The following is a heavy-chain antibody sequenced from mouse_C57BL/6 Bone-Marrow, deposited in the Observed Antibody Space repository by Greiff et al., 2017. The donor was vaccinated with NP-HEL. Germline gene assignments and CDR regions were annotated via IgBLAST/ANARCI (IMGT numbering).Heavy chain of an antibody. Sequence: VQLPQSGAELARPGASVKLSCKASGYTFTSYGISWVKQRTGQGLEWIGEIYPRSGNTYYNEKFTGKATLTADKSSSTVYMELRSLTSEDSAVYFCAREDGSSYVYYAMDYWGQGTSVTGSS. CDR3: AREDGSSYVYYAMDY. J-gene: IGHJ4*01. CDR2: IYPRSGNT. D-gene: IGHD1-1*01. CDR1: GYTFTSYG. V-gene: IGHV1-81*01.